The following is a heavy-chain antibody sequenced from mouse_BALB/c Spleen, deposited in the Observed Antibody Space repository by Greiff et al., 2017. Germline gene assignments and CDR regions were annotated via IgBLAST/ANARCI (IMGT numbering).Heavy chain of an antibody. Sequence: EVQLQQSGAELVRPGALVKLSCKASGFNIKDYYMHWVKQRPEQGLEWIGWIDPENGNTIYDPKFQGKASITADTSSNTAYLQLSSLTSEDTAVYYCASRWLGDFDVWGAGTTVTVSS. D-gene: IGHD2-3*01. V-gene: IGHV14-1*02. CDR2: IDPENGNT. CDR1: GFNIKDYY. CDR3: ASRWLGDFDV. J-gene: IGHJ1*01.